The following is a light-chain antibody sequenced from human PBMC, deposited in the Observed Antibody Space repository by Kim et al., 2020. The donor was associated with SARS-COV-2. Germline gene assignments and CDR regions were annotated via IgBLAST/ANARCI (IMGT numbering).Light chain of an antibody. V-gene: IGKV1-12*01. CDR3: QQTGSFPWT. Sequence: ASVGDRVTITCRASRGISSWLAWYQQKPGKAPKLLIYTASSLQSGVPSRFSGSGSGTDFTLTISSPQYEDFATYYCQQTGSFPWTFGRGTKVDIK. CDR2: TAS. J-gene: IGKJ1*01. CDR1: RGISSW.